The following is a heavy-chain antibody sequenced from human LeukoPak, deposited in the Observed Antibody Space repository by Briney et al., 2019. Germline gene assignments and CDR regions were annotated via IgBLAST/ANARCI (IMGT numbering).Heavy chain of an antibody. CDR2: ISGSGGST. D-gene: IGHD3-10*01. CDR3: AKGDSGRYYYYGMDV. V-gene: IGHV3-23*01. Sequence: GGSLRLSCVASGFTFSSYAMSWVRQAPGKGLEWVSAISGSGGSTYYADSVKGRFTISRDNSKNTLYLQMNSLRAEDTAVYYCAKGDSGRYYYYGMDVWGQGTTVTVSS. CDR1: GFTFSSYA. J-gene: IGHJ6*02.